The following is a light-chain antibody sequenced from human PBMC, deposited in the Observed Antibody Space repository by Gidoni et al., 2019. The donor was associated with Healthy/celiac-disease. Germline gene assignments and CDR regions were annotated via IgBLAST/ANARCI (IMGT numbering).Light chain of an antibody. Sequence: QSALTLPVSVSGSPGQSITISCTGTSSDVGGYNYVSWYQQHPGKAPKLMIYEVSNRPSGVSNRFSGSKSGNTASLTISGLQAEDEADYYCSSYTSSSTQVFGGGTKLTVL. CDR1: SSDVGGYNY. V-gene: IGLV2-14*01. J-gene: IGLJ2*01. CDR3: SSYTSSSTQV. CDR2: EVS.